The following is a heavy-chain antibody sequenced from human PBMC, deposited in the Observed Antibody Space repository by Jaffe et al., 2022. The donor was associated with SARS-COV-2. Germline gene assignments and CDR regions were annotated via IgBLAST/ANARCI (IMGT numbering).Heavy chain of an antibody. CDR1: GGSISSSSYY. CDR2: IYYSGST. Sequence: QLQLQESGPGLVKPSETLSLTCTVSGGSISSSSYYWGWIRQPPGKGLEWIGSIYYSGSTYYNPSLKSRVTISVDTSKNQFSLKLSSVTAADTAVYYCARHARGYYDSRGGIYNWFDPWGQGTLVTVSS. J-gene: IGHJ5*02. V-gene: IGHV4-39*01. CDR3: ARHARGYYDSRGGIYNWFDP. D-gene: IGHD3-22*01.